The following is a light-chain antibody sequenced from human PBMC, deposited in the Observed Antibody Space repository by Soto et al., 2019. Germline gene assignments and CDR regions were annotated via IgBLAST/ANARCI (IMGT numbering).Light chain of an antibody. CDR1: QSVRSSS. J-gene: IGKJ1*01. CDR2: GAS. CDR3: QQYGSSSWT. Sequence: EVVLTQSPGTLSLSPGERATLSCRASQSVRSSSLAWYQQKPGQAPRLLIYGASSRATGIPDRFSGSGSGTVFTVTISRLEPEDSAVYYCQQYGSSSWTFGQGTRVEIK. V-gene: IGKV3-20*01.